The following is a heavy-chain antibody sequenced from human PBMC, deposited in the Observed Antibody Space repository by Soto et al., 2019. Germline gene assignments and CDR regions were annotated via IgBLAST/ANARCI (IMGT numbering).Heavy chain of an antibody. CDR1: GYTFTSYY. V-gene: IGHV1-46*01. CDR2: INPSGGST. Sequence: ASVKVSCKASGYTFTSYYMHWVRQAPGQGLEWMGIINPSGGSTSYAQKFQGRVTMTRDTSTSTVYMELSSLRSEDTAVYYCARGPSEWELMTANFDYWGQGTLVTVSS. J-gene: IGHJ4*02. D-gene: IGHD1-26*01. CDR3: ARGPSEWELMTANFDY.